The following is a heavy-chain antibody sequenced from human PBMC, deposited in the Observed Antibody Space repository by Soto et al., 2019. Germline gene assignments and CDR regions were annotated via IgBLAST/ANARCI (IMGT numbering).Heavy chain of an antibody. CDR3: AQESHTPFVFNWFDP. V-gene: IGHV3-23*01. D-gene: IGHD3-3*01. J-gene: IGHJ5*02. CDR2: ISGSGVNT. CDR1: GFTFSSYA. Sequence: GGSLRLSCAASGFTFSSYAISWVRQAPGKGLEWVSAISGSGVNTYYADSVKGRFTVSRDNSKNTLYLQMNSLRAEDTAIYYCAQESHTPFVFNWFDPWGQGTLVTVSS.